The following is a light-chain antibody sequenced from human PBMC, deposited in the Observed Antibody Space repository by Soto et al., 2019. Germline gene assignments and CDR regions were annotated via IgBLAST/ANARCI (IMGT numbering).Light chain of an antibody. J-gene: IGLJ2*01. Sequence: QPVLTQSPSPSASPGASGNLTCTLSSGHSSYAIAWHQQQPEKGPRDFIKLNSDGSHSKGDGLPDRFSGSRAGAERYLTITSIQSEDEADYYCQTWGTGIFGGGTKLTGL. V-gene: IGLV4-69*01. CDR2: LNSDGSH. CDR1: SGHSSYA. CDR3: QTWGTGI.